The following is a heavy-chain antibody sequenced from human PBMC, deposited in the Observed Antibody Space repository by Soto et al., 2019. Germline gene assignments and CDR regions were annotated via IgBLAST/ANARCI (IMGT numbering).Heavy chain of an antibody. CDR3: ASRPPAGSGWPTFDY. V-gene: IGHV4-39*01. Sequence: PSETLSLTCTVSGGSINSTSYYWDWIRQPPGKGLEWIGSVYYSGTTYYNPSLESRVTISVDTPKNQFSLELTSVTAADTAVYYCASRPPAGSGWPTFDYWGQATXVTVSS. J-gene: IGHJ4*02. CDR2: VYYSGTT. D-gene: IGHD6-19*01. CDR1: GGSINSTSYY.